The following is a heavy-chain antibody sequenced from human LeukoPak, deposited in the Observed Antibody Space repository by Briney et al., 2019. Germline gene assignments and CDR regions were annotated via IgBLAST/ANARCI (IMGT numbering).Heavy chain of an antibody. CDR2: IYYSGST. D-gene: IGHD3-10*01. Sequence: SETLSLTCTVSGGSISSGDYYWSWIRQPPGKGLEWIGYIYYSGSTYYNPSLKSRVTISVDTSKDQFSLKLSSVTAADTAVYYCARRPYYYGSGSYYYYYMDVWGKGTTVTVSS. CDR3: ARRPYYYGSGSYYYYYMDV. V-gene: IGHV4-30-4*08. CDR1: GGSISSGDYY. J-gene: IGHJ6*03.